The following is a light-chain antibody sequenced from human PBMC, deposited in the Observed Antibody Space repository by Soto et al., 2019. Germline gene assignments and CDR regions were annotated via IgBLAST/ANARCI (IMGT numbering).Light chain of an antibody. Sequence: QSALTQPASVSWSPGQSITISCTGTSSDVGSYNLVSWYQQHPGKAPKLMIYEVSKRPSGVSNRFSGSKSGNTASLTISGLQAEDEADYYCCSYAGSSTFVSYVFGTGTKVTVL. CDR1: SSDVGSYNL. CDR3: CSYAGSSTFVSYV. V-gene: IGLV2-23*02. CDR2: EVS. J-gene: IGLJ1*01.